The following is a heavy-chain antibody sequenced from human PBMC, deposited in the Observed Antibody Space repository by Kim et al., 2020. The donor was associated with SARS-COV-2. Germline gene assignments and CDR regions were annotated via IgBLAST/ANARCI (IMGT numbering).Heavy chain of an antibody. J-gene: IGHJ6*02. Sequence: ASVKVSCKASGYTFTSYGISWVRQAPGQGLEWMGWISAYNGNTNYAQKLQGRVTMTTDTSTSTAYMELRSLRSDDTAVYYCARVEHPHIVVVPAAGMDVWGQGTTVTVSS. CDR3: ARVEHPHIVVVPAAGMDV. CDR1: GYTFTSYG. V-gene: IGHV1-18*01. CDR2: ISAYNGNT. D-gene: IGHD2-2*01.